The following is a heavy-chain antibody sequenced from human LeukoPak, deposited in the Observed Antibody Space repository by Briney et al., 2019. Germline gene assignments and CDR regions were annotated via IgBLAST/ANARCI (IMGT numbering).Heavy chain of an antibody. CDR1: GGSISSYH. V-gene: IGHV4-4*07. CDR3: ARDGLYSYGYSYFDY. D-gene: IGHD5-18*01. J-gene: IGHJ4*02. Sequence: PSETLCLTCTVSGGSISSYHWSWIRQPAGKGLEWIGRAHSSGTTNYNPSLRGRVTLSVDTSKNQFSLKLSSVTAADTAVYYCARDGLYSYGYSYFDYWGQGTLVTVSS. CDR2: AHSSGTT.